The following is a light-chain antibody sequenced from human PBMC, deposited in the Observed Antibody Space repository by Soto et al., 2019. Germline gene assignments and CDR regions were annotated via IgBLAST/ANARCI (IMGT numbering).Light chain of an antibody. V-gene: IGKV3-15*01. Sequence: EIVMTQSPATLSVSPGERATLSCRASQSVSSNLAWYQQKPGQAPRLLIYGASTRATGIPARFSGSESGTEFTLTISSLQSEDFAVYYCQQYNSPTWTFGQGTKVEIK. CDR2: GAS. J-gene: IGKJ1*01. CDR3: QQYNSPTWT. CDR1: QSVSSN.